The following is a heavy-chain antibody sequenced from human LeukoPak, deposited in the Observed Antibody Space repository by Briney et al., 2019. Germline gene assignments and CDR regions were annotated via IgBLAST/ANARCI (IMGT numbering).Heavy chain of an antibody. V-gene: IGHV4-34*01. CDR3: ARAFSYYGYYYMDA. CDR1: GGSFSGYY. CDR2: INHSGST. D-gene: IGHD3-10*01. J-gene: IGHJ6*03. Sequence: PSETLSLTYAVYGGSFSGYYWSWIRQPPGKGLEWIGEINHSGSTNYNPSLKSRVTISVDTSKNQFSLRLSSVTAADTAVYYCARAFSYYGYYYMDAWGKGTTVAVSS.